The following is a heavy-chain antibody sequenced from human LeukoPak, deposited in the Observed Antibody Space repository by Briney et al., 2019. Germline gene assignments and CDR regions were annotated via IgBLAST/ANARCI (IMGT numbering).Heavy chain of an antibody. V-gene: IGHV3-64*01. CDR1: GFTFSSYA. D-gene: IGHD6-19*01. Sequence: GGSLRLSCAASGFTFSSYAMHWVRQAPGKGLEYVSAISSNGGSTYYANSVKGRFTISRDNSKNTLYLQMNSLRAEDTAVYYCATARGPDPGYSSGWGDFDYWGRGTLVTVSS. CDR3: ATARGPDPGYSSGWGDFDY. J-gene: IGHJ4*02. CDR2: ISSNGGST.